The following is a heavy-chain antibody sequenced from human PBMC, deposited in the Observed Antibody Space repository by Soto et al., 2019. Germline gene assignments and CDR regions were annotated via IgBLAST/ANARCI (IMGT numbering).Heavy chain of an antibody. Sequence: EVQLLESGGGLVQPGGSLRLSCAASGFTFSSYAMSWVRQAPGKGLEWVSAISGSGGSTYYADSVKGRFTISRDNSKNTLYLQMNSLRAEDTAVYYCAKSVFPRTTVTYASWVHLWGRGTLVTVSS. CDR3: AKSVFPRTTVTYASWVHL. J-gene: IGHJ2*01. V-gene: IGHV3-23*01. CDR1: GFTFSSYA. CDR2: ISGSGGST. D-gene: IGHD4-17*01.